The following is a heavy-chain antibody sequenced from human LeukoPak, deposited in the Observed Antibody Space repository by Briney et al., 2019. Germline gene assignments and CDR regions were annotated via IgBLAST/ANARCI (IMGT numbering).Heavy chain of an antibody. D-gene: IGHD3-9*01. CDR2: ISYDGSNK. CDR1: GFTFSSYG. J-gene: IGHJ5*02. V-gene: IGHV3-30*18. Sequence: QPGRSLRLSCAASGFTFSSYGMHWVRQAPGKGLEWVAVISYDGSNKYYADSVKGRFTISRDNSKNTLYLQMNSLRAEDTAVYYCAKNYDTLTGPWGQGTLVTVSS. CDR3: AKNYDTLTGP.